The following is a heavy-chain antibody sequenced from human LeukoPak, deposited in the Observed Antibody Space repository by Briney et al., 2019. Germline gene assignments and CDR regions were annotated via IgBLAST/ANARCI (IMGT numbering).Heavy chain of an antibody. J-gene: IGHJ3*02. CDR2: ISGSGGST. CDR1: GFTFSSYA. Sequence: HPGGSLRLSCAASGFTFSSYAMSWVRQAPGKGLEWVSAISGSGGSTYYADSVKGRFTISRDNSKNTLYLQMNSLRAEDTAVYYCARTGGSFLASYAFDIWGQGTMVTVSS. CDR3: ARTGGSFLASYAFDI. V-gene: IGHV3-23*01. D-gene: IGHD1-26*01.